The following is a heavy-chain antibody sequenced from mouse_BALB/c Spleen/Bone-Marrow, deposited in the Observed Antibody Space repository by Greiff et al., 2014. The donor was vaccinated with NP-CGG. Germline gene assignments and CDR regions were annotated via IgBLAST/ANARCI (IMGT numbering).Heavy chain of an antibody. D-gene: IGHD2-2*01. Sequence: VQLQQSGAELAKPGASVKMSCKASGYTFTSYWMHWVKQRPGQGLEWIGYINPSTGYTEYNQKFKDKATLTADKSSSTAYMQLSSLTSEDSAVCYCARSRDGYDSFAYWGQGTLVTVSA. J-gene: IGHJ3*01. CDR2: INPSTGYT. CDR3: ARSRDGYDSFAY. CDR1: GYTFTSYW. V-gene: IGHV1-7*01.